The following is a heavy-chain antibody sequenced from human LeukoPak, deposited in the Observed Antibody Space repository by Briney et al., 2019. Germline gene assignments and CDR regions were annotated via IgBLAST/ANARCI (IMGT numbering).Heavy chain of an antibody. D-gene: IGHD3-22*01. CDR3: AREDSSGYFYDYFDY. J-gene: IGHJ4*02. CDR2: ISGSGGST. V-gene: IGHV3-23*01. CDR1: GFTFSSYA. Sequence: PGRSLRLSCAASGFTFSSYAMSWVRQAPGKGLEWVSAISGSGGSTYYADSVKGRFTVSRDNSKNTLYLQMNSLGAEDTAVYYCAREDSSGYFYDYFDYWGQGTLVTVSS.